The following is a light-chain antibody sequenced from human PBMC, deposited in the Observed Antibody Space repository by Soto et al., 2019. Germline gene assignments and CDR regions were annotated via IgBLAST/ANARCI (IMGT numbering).Light chain of an antibody. CDR1: QSVSSSY. V-gene: IGKV3-20*01. CDR3: QQYGSSPLYA. Sequence: EIVLTQSPGTLSLSPGERATLSCRASQSVSSSYLAWYQQKPGQAPRLLISGASSRATGIPDRFSGSGSGTDFTLTISRLEPEDFAVDYYQQYGSSPLYAFGQGFKLEIK. J-gene: IGKJ2*01. CDR2: GAS.